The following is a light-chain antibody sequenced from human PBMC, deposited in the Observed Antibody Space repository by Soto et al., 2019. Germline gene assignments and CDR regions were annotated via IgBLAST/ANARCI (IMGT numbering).Light chain of an antibody. CDR3: QQRSNWPPYT. Sequence: EIVLTQSPATLSLSPGERATLSCRASQSVSSYLAWYQQKPGQAPRLLIYDASNRATGITARFSASGSGTDFPLGISSLEPEDFAVYYGQQRSNWPPYTFGQGTKLEIK. J-gene: IGKJ2*01. CDR2: DAS. CDR1: QSVSSY. V-gene: IGKV3-11*01.